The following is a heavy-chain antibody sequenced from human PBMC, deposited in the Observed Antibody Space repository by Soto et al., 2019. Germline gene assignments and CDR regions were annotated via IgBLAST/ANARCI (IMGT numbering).Heavy chain of an antibody. Sequence: ASVKVSCKASGYMFVTYGINWVRQAPGQGLEWMGWISAYNGNTKYAQNLQGRVTMTTDASTSTAYMEMRSLRSDDTAVYYCARDPGDIVVVPAAIPIPNYYYYYGMGVWGQGTTVTVSS. D-gene: IGHD2-2*02. CDR3: ARDPGDIVVVPAAIPIPNYYYYYGMGV. J-gene: IGHJ6*02. V-gene: IGHV1-18*01. CDR2: ISAYNGNT. CDR1: GYMFVTYG.